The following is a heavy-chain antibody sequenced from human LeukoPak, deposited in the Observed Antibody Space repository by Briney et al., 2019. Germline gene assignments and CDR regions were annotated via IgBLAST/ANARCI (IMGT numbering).Heavy chain of an antibody. CDR3: ASGYSHGPAAPGY. V-gene: IGHV3-21*01. Sequence: GGSLRLSCAASGFTFSSYSMNWVRQAPGKGLEWVSSISSSSSYIYYADSVKGRFTISRDNAKNSLYLQMSSLRAEDTAVYYCASGYSHGPAAPGYWGQGTLVTVSS. D-gene: IGHD5-18*01. J-gene: IGHJ4*02. CDR2: ISSSSSYI. CDR1: GFTFSSYS.